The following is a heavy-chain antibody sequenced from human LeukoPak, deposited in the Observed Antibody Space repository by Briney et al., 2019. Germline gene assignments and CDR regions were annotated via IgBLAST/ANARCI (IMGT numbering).Heavy chain of an antibody. CDR2: IYTSGGT. D-gene: IGHD3-22*01. Sequence: SETLSLTCTVSGGSLSSGSYYWSWIRQPAGKGLEWIGRIYTSGGTNCNPSLKSRVTISVDTSKNQFSLKLSSVTAADTAVYYCARELHTYYYDSSGYYYAHYFDYWGQGTLVTVSS. J-gene: IGHJ4*02. CDR3: ARELHTYYYDSSGYYYAHYFDY. V-gene: IGHV4-61*02. CDR1: GGSLSSGSYY.